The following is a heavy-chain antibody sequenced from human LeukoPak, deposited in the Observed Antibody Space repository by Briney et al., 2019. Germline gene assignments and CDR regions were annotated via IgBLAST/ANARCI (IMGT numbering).Heavy chain of an antibody. D-gene: IGHD3-22*01. Sequence: GGSLRLSCAASGLTFSSYSMNWVRQAPGKGLEWVSSISSSSSYIYYADSVKGRFTISRDNAKNSLYLQMNSLRAEDTAVYYCARDRYYDSSGSNWFDPWGQGTLVTVSS. J-gene: IGHJ5*02. CDR3: ARDRYYDSSGSNWFDP. CDR1: GLTFSSYS. CDR2: ISSSSSYI. V-gene: IGHV3-21*01.